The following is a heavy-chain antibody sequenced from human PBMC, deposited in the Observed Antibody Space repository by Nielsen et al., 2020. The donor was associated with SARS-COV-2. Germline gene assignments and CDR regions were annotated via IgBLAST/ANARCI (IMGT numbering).Heavy chain of an antibody. CDR3: ARESSSFSWAAYNWFDP. Sequence: GESLKISCAASGFTFSSYAMHWVRQAPGKGLEYVSAISSNGGSTYYANSVKGRFTISRDNSKNTLYLQMNSLRAEDTAVYYCARESSSFSWAAYNWFDPWGQGTLVTVSS. CDR2: ISSNGGST. V-gene: IGHV3-64*01. CDR1: GFTFSSYA. D-gene: IGHD6-6*01. J-gene: IGHJ5*02.